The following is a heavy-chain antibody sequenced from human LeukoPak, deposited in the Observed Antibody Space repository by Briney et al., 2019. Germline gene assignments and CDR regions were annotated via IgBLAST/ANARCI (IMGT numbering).Heavy chain of an antibody. CDR1: GGSISSGGYS. V-gene: IGHV4-30-2*01. CDR2: IYHSGST. D-gene: IGHD1-14*01. CDR3: ARDHRWQEPPTPFQH. J-gene: IGHJ1*01. Sequence: PSETLSLTCAVSGGSISSGGYSWSWIRQPPGKGLEWIGYIYHSGSTYYNPSLKSPVTISVDRSKNQFSLKLSSVTAADTAVYYCARDHRWQEPPTPFQHWGQGTLVTVSS.